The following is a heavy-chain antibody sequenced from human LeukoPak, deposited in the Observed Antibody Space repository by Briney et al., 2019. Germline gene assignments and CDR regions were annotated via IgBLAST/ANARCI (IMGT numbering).Heavy chain of an antibody. Sequence: GGSLRLSXAASGFTFNSYWFHWVRQAPGKGLVWVSRINSDGSDTIYADSVKGRFTISRDNAKSTVYLQMNSLRAEDTAVYYCARVLATAFDYWGQGTLVTVSS. D-gene: IGHD5-12*01. CDR1: GFTFNSYW. CDR2: INSDGSDT. V-gene: IGHV3-74*01. J-gene: IGHJ4*02. CDR3: ARVLATAFDY.